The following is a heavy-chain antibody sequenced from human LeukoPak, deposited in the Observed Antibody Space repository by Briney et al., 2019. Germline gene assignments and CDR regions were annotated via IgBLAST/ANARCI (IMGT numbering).Heavy chain of an antibody. CDR2: INHSGST. CDR3: ARMDDSSGYFDY. J-gene: IGHJ4*02. D-gene: IGHD3-22*01. V-gene: IGHV4-34*01. CDR1: GGSFSGYC. Sequence: SETLSLTCAVYGGSFSGYCWSWIRQPPGKGLEWIGEINHSGSTNYNPSLKSRVTISVDTSKNQFSLKLSSVTAADTAVYYCARMDDSSGYFDYWGQGTLVTVSS.